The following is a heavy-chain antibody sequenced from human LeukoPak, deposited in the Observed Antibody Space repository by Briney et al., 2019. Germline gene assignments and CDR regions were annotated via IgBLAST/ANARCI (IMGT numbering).Heavy chain of an antibody. J-gene: IGHJ3*01. CDR3: ARQVATKGEWAFDV. V-gene: IGHV4-38-2*02. D-gene: IGHD5-12*01. CDR2: IRPDGHT. CDR1: GYFSTGYY. Sequence: SETLPLTCSVSGYFSTGYYWGWIRQPPGKGLEWMASIRPDGHTYSNSSLRNQLTISADMSRNEFSLKLNSLTAADTAVYYCARQVATKGEWAFDVWGQGTVVTVSS.